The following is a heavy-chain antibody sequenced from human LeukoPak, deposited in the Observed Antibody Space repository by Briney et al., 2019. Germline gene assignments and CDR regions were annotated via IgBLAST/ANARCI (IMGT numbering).Heavy chain of an antibody. CDR1: GGSFSGYY. CDR2: INHSGST. Sequence: PSETLSLTCAVYGGSFSGYYWSWIRQPPGKGLEGIGEINHSGSTNYNPSLKSRVTISVDTSKNQFSLKLSSVTAADTAVYYCARNNWFDPWGQGTLVTVSS. J-gene: IGHJ5*02. V-gene: IGHV4-34*01. CDR3: ARNNWFDP.